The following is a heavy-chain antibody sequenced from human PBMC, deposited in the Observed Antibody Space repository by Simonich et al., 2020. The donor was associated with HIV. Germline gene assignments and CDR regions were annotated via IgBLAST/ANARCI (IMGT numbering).Heavy chain of an antibody. CDR2: IKHSEYT. J-gene: IGHJ5*02. CDR1: VRPFTAYY. Sequence: QVQLQQWGAGLLKPSETLSLTCAVYVRPFTAYYWTWIRQPPGKGLEWIGDIKHSEYTNYNPSLKSRLTISIDTSKNQFSLKLTSVTAADTAVYYCARGRKITGTYKWFDPWGQGTLVTVSS. CDR3: ARGRKITGTYKWFDP. D-gene: IGHD1-7*01. V-gene: IGHV4-34*01.